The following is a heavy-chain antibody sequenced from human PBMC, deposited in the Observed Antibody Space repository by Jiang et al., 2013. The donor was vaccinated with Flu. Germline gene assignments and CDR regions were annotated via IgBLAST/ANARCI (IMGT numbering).Heavy chain of an antibody. J-gene: IGHJ4*02. V-gene: IGHV1-2*02. CDR1: GVTLRTYA. CDR2: INPNSGGT. Sequence: SGAEVKKPGSSVKVSCKASGVTLRTYAINWVRQAPGQGLEWMGWINPNSGGTNYAQKFQGRVTMTRDTSVSTAYMELSRLRSDDTAVYYCAREGFRYYFDYWGQGTLVTVSS. CDR3: AREGFRYYFDY. D-gene: IGHD3-10*01.